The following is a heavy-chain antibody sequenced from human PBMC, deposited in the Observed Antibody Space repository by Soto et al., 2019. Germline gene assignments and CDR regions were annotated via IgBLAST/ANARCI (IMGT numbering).Heavy chain of an antibody. Sequence: QIPLVQSGAEVRKPGASVRVSCRASGYTFANHGIFWVRQAPGQGLECVGWINPNNGDTNYAQKVQGRVTVTADTSTSTVYMFLWSLKSDDTAVYYCARDLNGDYGDFPWGQGTLVTVSS. CDR2: INPNNGDT. D-gene: IGHD4-17*01. CDR1: GYTFANHG. J-gene: IGHJ5*02. V-gene: IGHV1-18*01. CDR3: ARDLNGDYGDFP.